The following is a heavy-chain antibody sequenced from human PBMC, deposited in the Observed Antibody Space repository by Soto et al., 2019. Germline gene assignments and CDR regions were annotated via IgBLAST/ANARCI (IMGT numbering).Heavy chain of an antibody. Sequence: SETLSLTCAVYGGSFSGYYWSWIRQPPGKGLEWIGEINHSGSTNYNPSLKSRVTISVDTSKNQFSLKLSSVTAADTAVYYCARSLMTTVTNRGFWFDPWGQGTLVTVLL. J-gene: IGHJ5*02. CDR3: ARSLMTTVTNRGFWFDP. CDR1: GGSFSGYY. D-gene: IGHD4-4*01. CDR2: INHSGST. V-gene: IGHV4-34*01.